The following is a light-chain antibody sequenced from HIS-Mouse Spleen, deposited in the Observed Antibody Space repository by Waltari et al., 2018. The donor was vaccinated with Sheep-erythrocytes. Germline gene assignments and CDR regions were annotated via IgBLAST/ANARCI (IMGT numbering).Light chain of an antibody. Sequence: DIVMTQSPDSLAVSLGERATINCKSSQSVLYSSNNKNYLAWYQQKPGQPPKLLIYWASTRESGVPGRFRGSGSGTDFTLTISSLQAEDVAVYYCQQYYSTLTFGGGTKVEIK. J-gene: IGKJ4*01. CDR3: QQYYSTLT. CDR2: WAS. V-gene: IGKV4-1*01. CDR1: QSVLYSSNNKNY.